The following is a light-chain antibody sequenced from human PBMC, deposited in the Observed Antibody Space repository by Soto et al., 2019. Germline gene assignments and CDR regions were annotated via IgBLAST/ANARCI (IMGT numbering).Light chain of an antibody. CDR2: ASS. CDR3: QQANIFPIT. J-gene: IGKJ3*01. CDR1: QDILSW. V-gene: IGKV1-12*01. Sequence: DIQMTQSPSSVSASVGDRVTITCRASQDILSWLAWYQQKPGEAPRLLIYASSNLQSGVPSRFSGSGAETDFTLTISSLQPEDFATYYCQQANIFPITFGPGTRLDIK.